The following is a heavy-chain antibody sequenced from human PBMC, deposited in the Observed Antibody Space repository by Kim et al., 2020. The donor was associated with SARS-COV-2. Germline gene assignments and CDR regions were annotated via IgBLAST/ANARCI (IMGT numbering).Heavy chain of an antibody. Sequence: GGTLRLSCAGSGFTFSTSAMHWVRQAPGKGLEWVAVISSDGTRKYYEDSVEGRFTISRDNSRNTLDLQMNSLRPEDTGVYYCAKGAGDEWVLGNHLDHWGQGILVAVSS. CDR3: AKGAGDEWVLGNHLDH. V-gene: IGHV3-30*18. CDR1: GFTFSTSA. D-gene: IGHD3-3*01. J-gene: IGHJ1*01. CDR2: ISSDGTRK.